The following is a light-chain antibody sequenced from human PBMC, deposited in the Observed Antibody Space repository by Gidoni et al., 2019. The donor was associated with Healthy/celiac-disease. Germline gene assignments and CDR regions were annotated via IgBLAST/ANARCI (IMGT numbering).Light chain of an antibody. Sequence: EIVLTPSPGTLSLSPGERATLSCRASTSVSSSYLAWYQQKPGQAPRLLIYGASSRATGIPDRFSGSGSGTDFTLTISRLEPEDFAVYYCQQYGSSFTFGPGTKVDIK. V-gene: IGKV3-20*01. CDR1: TSVSSSY. CDR2: GAS. J-gene: IGKJ3*01. CDR3: QQYGSSFT.